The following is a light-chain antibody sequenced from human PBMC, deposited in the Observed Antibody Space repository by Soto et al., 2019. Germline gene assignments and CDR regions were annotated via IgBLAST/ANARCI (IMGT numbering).Light chain of an antibody. Sequence: EIVMTQSPATLSVSPGDRATLSCRASQSVSSNLAWYQKKPGQAPRLLIYGASTRATGIPVRFSGSGSGTEFTLTISSLQSEDFAVYYCQQYNNWPPWTFGQGNKVDIK. V-gene: IGKV3-15*01. CDR1: QSVSSN. CDR3: QQYNNWPPWT. J-gene: IGKJ1*01. CDR2: GAS.